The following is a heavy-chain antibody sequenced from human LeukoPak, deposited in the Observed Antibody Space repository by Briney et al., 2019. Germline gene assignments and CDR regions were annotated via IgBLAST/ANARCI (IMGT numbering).Heavy chain of an antibody. V-gene: IGHV1-8*03. J-gene: IGHJ6*03. CDR2: MNPNSGNT. D-gene: IGHD2-15*01. Sequence: ASVKVSCKASGYTFTSYDINWVRQATGQGLEWMGWMNPNSGNTGYAQKFQGRVTTTRNTSISTAYMELSSLRSEDTAVYYCARALVVVAATDYYYMDVWGKGTTVTVSS. CDR3: ARALVVVAATDYYYMDV. CDR1: GYTFTSYD.